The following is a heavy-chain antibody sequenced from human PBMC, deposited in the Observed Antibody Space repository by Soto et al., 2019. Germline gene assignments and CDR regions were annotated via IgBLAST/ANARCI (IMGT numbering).Heavy chain of an antibody. CDR1: GFTFNIYA. V-gene: IGHV3-23*01. Sequence: EVQLLESGGDLIQPGGSLRLSCAASGFTFNIYAMTWVRQAPGKGLEWVSAISRYGDITYYADSVEGRFSISRDNSTSTLYLQMNSLRAEDTAVYYCAKDRYLDHDSRGYLFDNWGQGTLVTVSS. J-gene: IGHJ4*02. CDR3: AKDRYLDHDSRGYLFDN. D-gene: IGHD3-22*01. CDR2: ISRYGDIT.